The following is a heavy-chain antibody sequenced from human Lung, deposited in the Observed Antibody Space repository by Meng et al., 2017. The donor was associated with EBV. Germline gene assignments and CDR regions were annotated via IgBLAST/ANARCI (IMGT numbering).Heavy chain of an antibody. D-gene: IGHD3-22*01. CDR3: ARGRIIGDSSGYSDY. CDR1: GGPFSGYY. CDR2: INHSGST. Sequence: QVQLPQWGAGLLKPSETLSLTCAVYGGPFSGYYWSWIRQPPGKGLEWIGEINHSGSTNYNPSLKSRVTISVDTSKNQFSLKLSSVTAADTAVYYCARGRIIGDSSGYSDYWGQGTLVTVSS. J-gene: IGHJ4*02. V-gene: IGHV4-34*01.